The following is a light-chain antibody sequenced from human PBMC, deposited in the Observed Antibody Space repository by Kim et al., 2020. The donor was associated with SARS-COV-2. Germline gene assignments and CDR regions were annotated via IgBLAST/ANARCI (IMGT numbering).Light chain of an antibody. CDR1: SSNIGAGYD. V-gene: IGLV1-40*01. J-gene: IGLJ1*01. CDR3: QSYDSSLWEDV. CDR2: GNS. Sequence: QSVLTQPPSVSGAPGQRVTISCTGSSSNIGAGYDVHWYQQLPGTAPKLLIYGNSNRPSGVPDRFSGSKSGTSASLAITGLQAEDEADYYCQSYDSSLWEDVFGTGTKVTVL.